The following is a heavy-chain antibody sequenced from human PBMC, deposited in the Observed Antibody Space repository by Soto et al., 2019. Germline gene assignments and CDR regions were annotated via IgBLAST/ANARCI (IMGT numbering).Heavy chain of an antibody. CDR2: IDPSDSYT. V-gene: IGHV5-10-1*03. CDR3: ARHRGRSSGWPNYYYYGMDV. CDR1: GYSFTSYW. Sequence: EVQLVQSGAEVKKPGESLRISCKGSGYSFTSYWISWVRQMPGKGLEWMGRIDPSDSYTNYSPSFQGHVTISADKSISTAYLQWSSLKASDTAMYYCARHRGRSSGWPNYYYYGMDVWGQGTTVTVSS. J-gene: IGHJ6*02. D-gene: IGHD6-19*01.